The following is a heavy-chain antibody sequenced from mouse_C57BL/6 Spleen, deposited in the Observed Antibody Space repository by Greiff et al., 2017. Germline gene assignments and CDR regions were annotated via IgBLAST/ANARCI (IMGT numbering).Heavy chain of an antibody. D-gene: IGHD3-3*01. Sequence: EVQLVESGGGLVKPGGSLKLSCAASGFTFSDYGMHWVRQAPEKGLEWVAYISSGSSTIYYADTVKGRFTISRDNAKNTLFLQMTSLRAEDTAMYYWAREGDARNYYAMDYWGQGTSVTVSS. J-gene: IGHJ4*01. CDR2: ISSGSSTI. V-gene: IGHV5-17*01. CDR1: GFTFSDYG. CDR3: AREGDARNYYAMDY.